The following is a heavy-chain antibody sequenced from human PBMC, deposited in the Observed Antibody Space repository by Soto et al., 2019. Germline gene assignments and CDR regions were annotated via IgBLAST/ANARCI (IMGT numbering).Heavy chain of an antibody. V-gene: IGHV4-59*01. D-gene: IGHD3-10*01. J-gene: IGHJ6*02. CDR2: IYYSGST. CDR3: ARDHPVYRGSGSYPPQYYYYGMDV. Sequence: PSETLSLTCTFSVGSIISYYWSWIRQPPGKGLEWIGYIYYSGSTNYNPSLKSRVTISVDTSKNQFSLKLSSVTAADTAVYYCARDHPVYRGSGSYPPQYYYYGMDVWGQGTTVTVSS. CDR1: VGSIISYY.